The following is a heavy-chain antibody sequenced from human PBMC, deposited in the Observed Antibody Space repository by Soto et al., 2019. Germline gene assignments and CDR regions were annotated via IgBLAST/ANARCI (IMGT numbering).Heavy chain of an antibody. J-gene: IGHJ6*02. Sequence: PGGSLRLSCAASGFTFSSYAMSWVRQAPGKGLEWVSAISGSGGSTYYADSVKGRFTISRDNSKNTLYLQMNSLRAEDTAVYYCAKAPHPYGDRSYYYYGMDVWGQGTTVTVSS. V-gene: IGHV3-23*01. CDR2: ISGSGGST. D-gene: IGHD4-17*01. CDR1: GFTFSSYA. CDR3: AKAPHPYGDRSYYYYGMDV.